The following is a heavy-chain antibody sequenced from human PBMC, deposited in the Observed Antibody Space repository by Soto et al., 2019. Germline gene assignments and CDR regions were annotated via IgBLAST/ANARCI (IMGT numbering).Heavy chain of an antibody. CDR1: GGPTSSGNYY. CDR2: VYYSGST. CDR3: ASEGTPLFDY. J-gene: IGHJ4*02. Sequence: PLETLSLTCAVSGGPTSSGNYYWTWIRQPPGKGLEWIGYVYYSGSTNYNPSLKTRVTISRDTAKNQFSLTLSSVTAADTAVYYCASEGTPLFDYWGQGTLVTVSS. V-gene: IGHV4-61*01.